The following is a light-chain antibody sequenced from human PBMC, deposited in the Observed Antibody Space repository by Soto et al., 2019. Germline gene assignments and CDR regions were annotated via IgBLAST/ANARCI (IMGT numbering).Light chain of an antibody. Sequence: EIVLTQSPGTLSLSPGERATLSCRASQSVSSSSLAWYQQKPGQAPRLLVYGASSRATGIPDRFSGSGSGTDFTLTISRLEPEDFAVYYCQQYGGSPLVTFGQGDQAGDQT. CDR1: QSVSSSS. CDR3: QQYGGSPLVT. J-gene: IGKJ2*01. CDR2: GAS. V-gene: IGKV3-20*01.